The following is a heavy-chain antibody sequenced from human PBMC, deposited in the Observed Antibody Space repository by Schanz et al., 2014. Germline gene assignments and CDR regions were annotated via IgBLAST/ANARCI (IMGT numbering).Heavy chain of an antibody. CDR3: AKGRFGELSAFDI. D-gene: IGHD3-10*01. CDR1: GFTFSDYY. V-gene: IGHV3-64*04. CDR2: ISNNGDST. Sequence: VQLLESGGGLVQPGGSLRLSCASSGFTFSDYYMSWIRQAPGKGLEYISAISNNGDSTYYADSVKGRFTISRDNSKNTLFLQMNSLRVEDSAIYYCAKGRFGELSAFDIWGQGTMVTVSS. J-gene: IGHJ3*02.